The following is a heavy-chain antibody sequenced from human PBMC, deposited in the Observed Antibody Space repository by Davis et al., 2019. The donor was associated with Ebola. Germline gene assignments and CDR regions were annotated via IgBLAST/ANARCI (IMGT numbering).Heavy chain of an antibody. CDR3: ARHYDYIWGSYRSEYYYGMDV. Sequence: SVKVSCKASGGTFSSYAISWVRQAPGQGLEWMGGIIPIFGTANYAQKFQGRVTITADESTSTAYMELSSLRSEDTAVYYCARHYDYIWGSYRSEYYYGMDVWGQGTTVTVSS. J-gene: IGHJ6*02. CDR2: IIPIFGTA. V-gene: IGHV1-69*13. CDR1: GGTFSSYA. D-gene: IGHD3-16*02.